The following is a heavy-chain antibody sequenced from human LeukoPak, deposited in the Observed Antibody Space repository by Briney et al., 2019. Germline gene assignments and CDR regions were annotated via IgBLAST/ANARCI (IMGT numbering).Heavy chain of an antibody. J-gene: IGHJ4*02. CDR1: GFTFSSYG. D-gene: IGHD3-16*01. V-gene: IGHV3-7*01. CDR2: IKQDGSEK. Sequence: GGSLRLSCAASGFTFSSYGMHWVRQAPGKGLEWVANIKQDGSEKYYMDSVKGRFTISRDNAKNSLYLQMNSLRAEDTAVYYCARDPYTYSGWGQGTLVTVSS. CDR3: ARDPYTYSG.